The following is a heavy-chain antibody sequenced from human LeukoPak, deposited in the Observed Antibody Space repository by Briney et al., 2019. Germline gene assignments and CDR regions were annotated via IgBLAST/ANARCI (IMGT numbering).Heavy chain of an antibody. Sequence: PGGSLRLSCAASGFTFDDYAMHWVRQAPGKGLEWVSGISWNSGSIGYADSVKGRFTISRDNSKNTLYLQMNSLRAEDTAVYYCARDDYGDSRDYWGQGTLVTVSS. V-gene: IGHV3-9*01. CDR2: ISWNSGSI. D-gene: IGHD4-17*01. CDR1: GFTFDDYA. J-gene: IGHJ4*02. CDR3: ARDDYGDSRDY.